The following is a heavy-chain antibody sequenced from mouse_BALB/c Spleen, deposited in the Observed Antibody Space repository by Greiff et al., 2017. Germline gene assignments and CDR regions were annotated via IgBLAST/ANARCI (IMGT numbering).Heavy chain of an antibody. CDR1: GYTFTSYW. Sequence: VQLQQSGAELAKPGASVKMSCKASGYTFTSYWMHWVKQRPGQGLEWIGYINPSTGYTEYNQKFKDKATLTADKSSSTAYMQLSSLTSEDSAVYYCARGGYDGGYYAMDYWGQGTSVTVSS. V-gene: IGHV1-7*01. J-gene: IGHJ4*01. CDR3: ARGGYDGGYYAMDY. D-gene: IGHD2-2*01. CDR2: INPSTGYT.